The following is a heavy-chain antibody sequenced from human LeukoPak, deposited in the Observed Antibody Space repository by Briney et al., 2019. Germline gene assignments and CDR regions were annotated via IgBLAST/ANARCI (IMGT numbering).Heavy chain of an antibody. V-gene: IGHV4-38-2*02. CDR2: IFHTGDV. CDR1: GYSINSGYF. Sequence: SETLSLTCTVSGYSINSGYFWGWVRQPPGKGPEWIDSIFHTGDVYYNPSLRSRVTLSIDTSRNQVSLKVTSVTAADTALYYCARVVASTSIDSWGQGILVTVSS. CDR3: ARVVASTSIDS. D-gene: IGHD2-15*01. J-gene: IGHJ4*02.